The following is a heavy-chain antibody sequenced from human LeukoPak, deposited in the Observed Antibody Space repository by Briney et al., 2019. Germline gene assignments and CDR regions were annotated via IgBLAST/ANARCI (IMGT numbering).Heavy chain of an antibody. D-gene: IGHD3-9*01. J-gene: IGHJ4*02. CDR1: GGSISSGGYY. CDR3: ARVGEDYDILTAKKYYFDY. Sequence: SETLSLTCTVSGGSISSGGYYWSWIRQHPGKGLEWIGYIYYSGSTYYNPSLKSRVTISVDTSKNQFSLKLSSVTAADTAVYYCARVGEDYDILTAKKYYFDYWGQGTLVTVSS. V-gene: IGHV4-31*03. CDR2: IYYSGST.